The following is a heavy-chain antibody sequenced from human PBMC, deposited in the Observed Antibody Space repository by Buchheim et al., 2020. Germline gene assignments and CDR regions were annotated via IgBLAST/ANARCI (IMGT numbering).Heavy chain of an antibody. CDR2: ISTSSRYI. CDR1: GFTFSSYS. Sequence: EVQLAESGGRLVKPGESLRLSCEASGFTFSSYSMNWVRQAPGGGLEWVAYISTSSRYISYADSVRGRLTLSRDNAKNSLSLQMGFLRVDDTAIYYCARSPYCGGDCPKGVSFDYWGQGTL. J-gene: IGHJ4*02. CDR3: ARSPYCGGDCPKGVSFDY. V-gene: IGHV3-21*02. D-gene: IGHD2-21*02.